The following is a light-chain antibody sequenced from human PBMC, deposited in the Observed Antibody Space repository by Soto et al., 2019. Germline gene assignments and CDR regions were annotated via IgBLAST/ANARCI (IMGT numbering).Light chain of an antibody. CDR1: SSDVGGYNY. J-gene: IGLJ1*01. Sequence: QSALTQPASVSGSPGQSITISCTGTSSDVGGYNYVSWYQQHPGKAPKLMIYDVSNRPSGVSNRFSGSKSGNTASLTISGLQAEDEADYYCSSYTSSGSYVFGTGTKHTAL. V-gene: IGLV2-14*01. CDR2: DVS. CDR3: SSYTSSGSYV.